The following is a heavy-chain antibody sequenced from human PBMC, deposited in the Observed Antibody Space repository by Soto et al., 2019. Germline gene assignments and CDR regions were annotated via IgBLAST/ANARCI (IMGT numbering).Heavy chain of an antibody. J-gene: IGHJ6*02. CDR3: TTGRAVTAPYYYGMDV. V-gene: IGHV3-15*01. D-gene: IGHD6-19*01. Sequence: GGSLRLSCAASGFTFSDAWMSWVRQAPGKGLDWVGRIKSKSDGGTTEYAAPVRGRFTISRDDSKNTLYLQMNSLKTEDTAVYYCTTGRAVTAPYYYGMDVWGQGTTVTVSS. CDR1: GFTFSDAW. CDR2: IKSKSDGGTT.